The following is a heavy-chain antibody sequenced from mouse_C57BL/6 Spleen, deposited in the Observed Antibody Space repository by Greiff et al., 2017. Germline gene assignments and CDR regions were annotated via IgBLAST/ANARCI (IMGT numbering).Heavy chain of an antibody. CDR2: INPNNGGT. D-gene: IGHD2-5*01. Sequence: EVKLVESGPELVKPGASVKIPCKASGYTFTDYNMDWVKQSHGKSLEWIGDINPNNGGTIYNQKFKGKATLTVDKSSSTAYMELRSLTSEDAAVYYCARRPYDSNDWYFDVWGTGTTVTVSS. V-gene: IGHV1-18*01. J-gene: IGHJ1*03. CDR3: ARRPYDSNDWYFDV. CDR1: GYTFTDYN.